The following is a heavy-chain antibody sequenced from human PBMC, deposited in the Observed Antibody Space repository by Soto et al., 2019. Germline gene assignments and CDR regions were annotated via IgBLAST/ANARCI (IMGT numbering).Heavy chain of an antibody. CDR1: GFSFASFA. D-gene: IGHD3-3*01. CDR3: AKWSYLDY. Sequence: GWSLRLSCTTSGFSFASFAMTWVRQAPGKGLEWVATISGSDGKTYYADSVKGRFSISRDTSRNTLYIQMNSLRADDTAIYYCAKWSYLDYWGQGTRVIVS. V-gene: IGHV3-23*01. J-gene: IGHJ4*02. CDR2: ISGSDGKT.